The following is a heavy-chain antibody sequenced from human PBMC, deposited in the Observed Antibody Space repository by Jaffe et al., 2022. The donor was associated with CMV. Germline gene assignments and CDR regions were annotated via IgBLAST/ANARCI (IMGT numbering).Heavy chain of an antibody. J-gene: IGHJ4*02. CDR3: AKGDTVITPYLDY. CDR2: VSYDGRNE. D-gene: IGHD4-17*01. Sequence: QVQLVESGGGVVQPGRSLRLSCAASGFIFNSYDMYWVRQAPGKGLEWVVVVSYDGRNEYYADSVKGRFTVSRDNSKNTLYLQMNSLKTEDTAVYFCAKGDTVITPYLDYWGRGTLVTVSS. CDR1: GFIFNSYD. V-gene: IGHV3-30*18.